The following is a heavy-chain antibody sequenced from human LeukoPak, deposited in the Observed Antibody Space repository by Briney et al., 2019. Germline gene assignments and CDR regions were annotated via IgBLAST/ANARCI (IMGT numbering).Heavy chain of an antibody. V-gene: IGHV4-38-2*02. CDR2: IYHNGST. D-gene: IGHD2-15*01. CDR1: GGSISSDYY. Sequence: SQTLSLTCTVSGGSISSDYYWGWIRQPPGKGLEWIGSIYHNGSTYYNPSLKSRVTISVDTSKNQFSLKLSSVTAADTAVYYCARQKNCSGGSCYGYWGQGTLVTVSS. J-gene: IGHJ4*02. CDR3: ARQKNCSGGSCYGY.